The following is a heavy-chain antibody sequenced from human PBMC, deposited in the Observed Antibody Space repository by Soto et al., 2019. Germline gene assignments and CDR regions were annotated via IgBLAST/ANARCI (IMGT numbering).Heavy chain of an antibody. D-gene: IGHD5-18*01. J-gene: IGHJ2*01. CDR2: IYPGDSDT. V-gene: IGHV5-51*01. Sequence: GESLKISCKGSGYSFTSYWIGWVRQMPGKGLEWMGIIYPGDSDTRYSPSFQGQVTISADKSISTAYLQWSSLKASDTAMYYCARPLRDGEYSYGYVGDWYFDLWGRGTLVTVSS. CDR3: ARPLRDGEYSYGYVGDWYFDL. CDR1: GYSFTSYW.